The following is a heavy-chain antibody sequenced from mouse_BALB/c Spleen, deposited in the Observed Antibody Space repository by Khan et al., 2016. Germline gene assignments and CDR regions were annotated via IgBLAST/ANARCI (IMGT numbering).Heavy chain of an antibody. CDR3: TRRGIAMDY. V-gene: IGHV6-6*01. CDR2: IRTKANNHAT. CDR1: GFTLSDAW. Sequence: VQLKESGGGLVQPGGSMKLSCTASGFTLSDAWMDWVRQSPEKGLEWVAEIRTKANNHATYYAESVKGRFSISRDDSKSSVYRQMNSLRPEVTDIYYCTRRGIAMDYWGQGTSVTVSS. J-gene: IGHJ4*01.